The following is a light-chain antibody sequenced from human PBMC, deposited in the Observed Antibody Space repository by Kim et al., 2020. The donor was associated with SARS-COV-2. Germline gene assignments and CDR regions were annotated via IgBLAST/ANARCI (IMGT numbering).Light chain of an antibody. CDR1: QSVSSSY. J-gene: IGKJ2*01. CDR2: GAS. Sequence: PGGRATPSCRASQSVSSSYLAWYQQKPGQAPRLLIYGASSRATGIPDRFSGSGSGTDFTLAISRLEPEDFAVYYCQQYGSSPPMYTFGQGTKLEI. V-gene: IGKV3-20*01. CDR3: QQYGSSPPMYT.